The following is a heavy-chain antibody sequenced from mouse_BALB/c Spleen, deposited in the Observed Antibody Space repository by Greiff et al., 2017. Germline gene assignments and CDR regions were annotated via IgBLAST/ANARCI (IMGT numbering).Heavy chain of an antibody. CDR1: GFTFSSYT. CDR2: ISSGGSYT. CDR3: TREGDGSWFAY. D-gene: IGHD3-3*01. Sequence: EVKVEESGGGLVKPGGSLKLSCAASGFTFSSYTMSWVRQTPEKRLEWVATISSGGSYTYYPDSVKGRFTISRDNAKNTLYLQMSSLKSEDTAMYYCTREGDGSWFAYWGQGTLVTVSA. V-gene: IGHV5-6-4*01. J-gene: IGHJ3*01.